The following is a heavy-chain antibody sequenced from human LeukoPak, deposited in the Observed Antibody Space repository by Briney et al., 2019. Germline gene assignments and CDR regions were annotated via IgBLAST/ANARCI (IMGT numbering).Heavy chain of an antibody. J-gene: IGHJ5*02. CDR1: GYTFTSYG. CDR2: ISAYNGNT. CDR3: ARDTYYDILTGYADQNWFDP. D-gene: IGHD3-9*01. Sequence: ASVKVSCKASGYTFTSYGISWVRQAPGHGLEWMGWISAYNGNTNYAQKLQGRVTMTTDTSTSTAYMELRSLRSDDTAVYYCARDTYYDILTGYADQNWFDPWGQGTLVTVSS. V-gene: IGHV1-18*04.